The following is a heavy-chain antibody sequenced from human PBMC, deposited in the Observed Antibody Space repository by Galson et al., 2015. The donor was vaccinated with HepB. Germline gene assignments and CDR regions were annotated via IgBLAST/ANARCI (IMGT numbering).Heavy chain of an antibody. CDR2: ISYDGSNK. J-gene: IGHJ6*02. V-gene: IGHV3-30*04. CDR1: GFTFSSYA. D-gene: IGHD2-2*02. Sequence: SLRLSCAASGFTFSSYAMHWVRQAPGKGLEWVAVISYDGSNKYYADSVKGRFTISRDNSKNTLYLQMNSLRAEDTAVYYCARDRHLCSSTSCYSYYYYGMDVWGQGTTVTVSS. CDR3: ARDRHLCSSTSCYSYYYYGMDV.